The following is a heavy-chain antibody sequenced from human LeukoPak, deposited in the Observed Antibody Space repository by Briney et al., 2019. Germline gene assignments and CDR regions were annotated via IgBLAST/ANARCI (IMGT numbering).Heavy chain of an antibody. V-gene: IGHV1-2*02. CDR2: INPNSGGT. CDR1: GYTFTGYY. J-gene: IGHJ3*02. D-gene: IGHD1-14*01. Sequence: ASVKVSCKASGYTFTGYYMHWVRQAPGQGLEWMGWINPNSGGTNYAQKFQGRVTMTRDTSISTAYMELSRLRSDDTAVYYCARDQGGNHDAFDIWGQGTMVTVSS. CDR3: ARDQGGNHDAFDI.